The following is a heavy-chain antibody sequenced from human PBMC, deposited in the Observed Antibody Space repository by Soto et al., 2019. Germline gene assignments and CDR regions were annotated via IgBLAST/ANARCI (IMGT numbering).Heavy chain of an antibody. CDR1: GGSISSYY. CDR2: IYYSGST. D-gene: IGHD6-19*01. J-gene: IGHJ6*03. V-gene: IGHV4-59*01. Sequence: SETPSLTCTVSGGSISSYYWSWIRQPPGKGLEWIGYIYYSGSTNYNPSLKSRVTISVDTSKNQFSLKLSSVTAADTAVYYCARDHHSSGHYYYYMDVWGKGTTVTVSS. CDR3: ARDHHSSGHYYYYMDV.